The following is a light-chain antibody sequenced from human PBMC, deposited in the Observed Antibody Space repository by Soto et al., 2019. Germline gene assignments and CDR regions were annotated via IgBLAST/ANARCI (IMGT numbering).Light chain of an antibody. CDR3: QSYDSSLSGHVV. CDR2: GNS. CDR1: SSNIGAGYD. V-gene: IGLV1-40*01. J-gene: IGLJ2*01. Sequence: QSALTQPPSVSGAPGQRVTISCTGSSSNIGAGYDVRWYQQLPGTAPKLLIYGNSNRPSGVPDRFSGSKSGTSASLAITGLQAEDEADYYCQSYDSSLSGHVVFGGGTKVTVL.